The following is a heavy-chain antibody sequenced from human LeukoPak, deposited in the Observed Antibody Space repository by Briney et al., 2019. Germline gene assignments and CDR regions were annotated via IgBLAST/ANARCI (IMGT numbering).Heavy chain of an antibody. CDR3: AKEVYVLRYFDPIDY. Sequence: GGSLRLSCAASGFTFSSYAMHWVRQAPGKGLEWVAVISYDGSNKYYADSVKGRFTISRDNSKNTLYLQMNSLRAEDTAVYYCAKEVYVLRYFDPIDYWGQGTLVTVSS. J-gene: IGHJ4*02. D-gene: IGHD3-9*01. CDR1: GFTFSSYA. CDR2: ISYDGSNK. V-gene: IGHV3-30-3*01.